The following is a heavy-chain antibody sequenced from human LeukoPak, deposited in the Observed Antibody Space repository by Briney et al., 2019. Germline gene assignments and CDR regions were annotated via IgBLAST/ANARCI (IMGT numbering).Heavy chain of an antibody. D-gene: IGHD5-12*01. CDR1: GFTFSSYA. Sequence: GGSLRLSCAASGFTFSSYAMGWVRQAPGKGLEWVSTISGGGDYTYYADSVEGRFTISRDNSKNTLYLQMNSLRAEDTAVYYCARGPSGYHNTGGQGTLVTVSS. V-gene: IGHV3-23*01. J-gene: IGHJ4*02. CDR2: ISGGGDYT. CDR3: ARGPSGYHNT.